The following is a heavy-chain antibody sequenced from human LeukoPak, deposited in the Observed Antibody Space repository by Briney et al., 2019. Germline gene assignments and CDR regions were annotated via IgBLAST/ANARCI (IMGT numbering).Heavy chain of an antibody. CDR2: IDIDGTGT. J-gene: IGHJ4*02. CDR1: GFTFTNYW. V-gene: IGHV3-74*01. CDR3: GTVFDH. Sequence: GGSLRLSCAASGFTFTNYWMHWVRQAPGKGLVWVSRIDIDGTGTSYADSVKGRFTISRDNAKNTVSLQMNSLKAEDTAVYYCGTVFDHWGPGILVTVSS.